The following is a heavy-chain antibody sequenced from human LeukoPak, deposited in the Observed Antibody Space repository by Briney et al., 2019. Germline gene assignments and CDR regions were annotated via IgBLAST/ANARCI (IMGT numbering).Heavy chain of an antibody. Sequence: PSETLSLTCTVSGGSISSYYWSWIRQPPGKGLEWIGYIYYSGSTNYNPSLKSRVTISVDTSKNQFSLKLSSVTAADTAVYYCARAVYGFWSVTRRGIGYYYYGMDVWGQGTTVTVSS. CDR2: IYYSGST. CDR3: ARAVYGFWSVTRRGIGYYYYGMDV. D-gene: IGHD3-3*01. J-gene: IGHJ6*02. CDR1: GGSISSYY. V-gene: IGHV4-59*01.